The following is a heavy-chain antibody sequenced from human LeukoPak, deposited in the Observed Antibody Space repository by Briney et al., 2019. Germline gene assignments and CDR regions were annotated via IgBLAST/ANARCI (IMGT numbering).Heavy chain of an antibody. V-gene: IGHV1-46*03. J-gene: IGHJ3*02. D-gene: IGHD3-22*01. CDR2: INPSGGST. Sequence: ASVKVSCKASGYTFTSYYMHWVRQAPGQGLEWMGIINPSGGSTSYAQKFQGRVTMTRDTSTSTVHMELSSLRSEDTAVYYCALGTYYYDSSGYFGFDAFDIWGQGTMVTVSS. CDR3: ALGTYYYDSSGYFGFDAFDI. CDR1: GYTFTSYY.